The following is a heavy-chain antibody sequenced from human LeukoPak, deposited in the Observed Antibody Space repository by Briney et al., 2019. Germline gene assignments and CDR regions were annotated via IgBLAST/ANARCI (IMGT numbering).Heavy chain of an antibody. J-gene: IGHJ4*02. CDR3: ARLDGENVFDC. V-gene: IGHV4-59*08. CDR1: GGSISSYY. CDR2: IYYSGST. Sequence: SETLSLTCTVSGGSISSYYWSRIRQPPGKGLEWIGYIYYSGSTNYNPSLKSRVTISVDTSKNQFSLKLSSVTAADTAVYYCARLDGENVFDCWGQGTLVTVSS. D-gene: IGHD4-17*01.